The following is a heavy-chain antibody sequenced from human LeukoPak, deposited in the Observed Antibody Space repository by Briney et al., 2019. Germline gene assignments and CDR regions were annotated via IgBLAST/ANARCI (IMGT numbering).Heavy chain of an antibody. V-gene: IGHV4-59*11. CDR2: IYHSGST. Sequence: PSETLSLTCTVSGGSISSHYWSWIRQPPGKGLECIGYIYHSGSTNYNPSLKSRVTISVDTSNKQFSLKLSSVTAADTAVYYCARVSTLQYYYYMDVWGKGTTVTVS. J-gene: IGHJ6*03. CDR3: ARVSTLQYYYYMDV. CDR1: GGSISSHY.